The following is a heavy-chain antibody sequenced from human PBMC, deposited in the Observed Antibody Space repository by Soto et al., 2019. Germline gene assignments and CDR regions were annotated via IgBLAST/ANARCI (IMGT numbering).Heavy chain of an antibody. Sequence: PSETLSLTCTVSGGSISSGDYYWSWIRQPPGKGLEWIGYIYYSGSTYYNPSLKSRVTISVDTSKNQFSLKLSSVTAADTAVYNCARVGKTGTENALSYAFDIWGQGTMVTVSS. J-gene: IGHJ3*02. CDR3: ARVGKTGTENALSYAFDI. CDR1: GGSISSGDYY. V-gene: IGHV4-30-4*01. D-gene: IGHD1-1*01. CDR2: IYYSGST.